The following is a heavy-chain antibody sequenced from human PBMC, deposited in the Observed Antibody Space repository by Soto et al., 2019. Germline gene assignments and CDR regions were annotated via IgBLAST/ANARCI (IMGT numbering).Heavy chain of an antibody. CDR2: ISSSSSYI. D-gene: IGHD6-19*01. CDR1: GFTFSSYS. V-gene: IGHV3-21*01. Sequence: EVQLVESGGGLVKPGGSLRLSCAASGFTFSSYSMNWVRQAPGKGLEWVSSISSSSSYIYYADSVKGRFTITRDNAKNSLYLQMNSLRAEDTAVYYCARVRIAVGGSDAFDIWGQGTMVTVSS. J-gene: IGHJ3*02. CDR3: ARVRIAVGGSDAFDI.